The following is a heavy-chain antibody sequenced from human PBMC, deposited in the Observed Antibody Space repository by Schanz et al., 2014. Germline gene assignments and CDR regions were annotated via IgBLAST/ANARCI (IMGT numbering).Heavy chain of an antibody. V-gene: IGHV3-23*03. CDR3: VRDELLWFGEVLSLDY. Sequence: EVQLLESGGGLVQPGGSLRLSCAASGFTFSGFWMTWVRQAPGKGLEWVSFVHPGGSTYYPDSVKGRFTISRDNSNKTVDLQMNSLRAEDTALYYCVRDELLWFGEVLSLDYWGQGALVTVSS. CDR2: FVHPGGST. CDR1: GFTFSGFW. J-gene: IGHJ4*02. D-gene: IGHD3-10*01.